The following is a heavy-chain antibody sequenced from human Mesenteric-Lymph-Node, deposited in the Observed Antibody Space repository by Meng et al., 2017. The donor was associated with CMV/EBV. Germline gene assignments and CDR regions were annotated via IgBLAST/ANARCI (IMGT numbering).Heavy chain of an antibody. CDR1: GGSISSGGYY. CDR3: ASGSHDYGDYDN. D-gene: IGHD4-17*01. Sequence: TGAGGSISSGGYYWSWIRQHPGKGLEWIGYIYYSGSTYYNPSLKSRVTISVDTSKNQFSLKLSSVTAADTAVYYCASGSHDYGDYDNWGQGTLVTVSS. J-gene: IGHJ4*02. CDR2: IYYSGST. V-gene: IGHV4-31*03.